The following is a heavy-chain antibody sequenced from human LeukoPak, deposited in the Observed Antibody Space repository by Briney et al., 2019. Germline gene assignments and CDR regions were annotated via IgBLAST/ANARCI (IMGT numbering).Heavy chain of an antibody. CDR1: GFTVSNDY. Sequence: GGSLGLSCAASGFTVSNDYMSWVRQAPGKGLEWVSVIYSGGSAYYADSVKGRFTISKDNSENTVYLQMNRLRSEDTAVYYCARAGRGSGSGSGWSPAWYFDLWGRGTLVTVSS. J-gene: IGHJ2*01. CDR2: IYSGGSA. D-gene: IGHD6-19*01. V-gene: IGHV3-66*02. CDR3: ARAGRGSGSGSGWSPAWYFDL.